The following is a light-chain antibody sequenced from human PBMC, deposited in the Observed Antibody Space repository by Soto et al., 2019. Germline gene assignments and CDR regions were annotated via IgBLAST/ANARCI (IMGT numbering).Light chain of an antibody. J-gene: IGKJ2*01. CDR3: LQDYNYPYT. CDR1: QGIRND. V-gene: IGKV1-6*01. Sequence: AIQMTQSPYSLSASVGDRVTITCRASQGIRNDLGWYQQKPGKAPKLLIYAASSLQSGVPSRFSGSGSGTDFTLTISSLQPEYLAKYYCLQDYNYPYTFGQGTKLEIK. CDR2: AAS.